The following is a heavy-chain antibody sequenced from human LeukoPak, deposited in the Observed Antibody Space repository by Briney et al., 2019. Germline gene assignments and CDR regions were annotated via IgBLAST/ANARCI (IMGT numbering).Heavy chain of an antibody. CDR1: GFTFSSYG. CDR2: ISYDGSNK. CDR3: AKDRRQWLVAYYFDY. D-gene: IGHD6-19*01. V-gene: IGHV3-30*18. J-gene: IGHJ4*02. Sequence: GGPLRLSCAASGFTFSSYGMHWVRQAPGKGLEWVAVISYDGSNKYYADSVKGRFTISRDNSKNTLYLQMNSLRAEDTAVYYCAKDRRQWLVAYYFDYWGQGTLVTVSS.